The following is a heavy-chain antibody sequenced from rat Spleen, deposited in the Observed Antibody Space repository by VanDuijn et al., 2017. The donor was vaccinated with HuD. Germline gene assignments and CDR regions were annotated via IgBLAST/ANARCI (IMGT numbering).Heavy chain of an antibody. Sequence: EVQLVESGGGSVQPGRSLKVSCAASGFTFDDFYMAWVRQAPTKGLEWVASINYDGSSTYYRDSVKGRFSISRDNAKSSLYLQMDSLRSEETATYYCTRDRILRSTGFDYWGQGVMVTVSS. CDR1: GFTFDDFY. V-gene: IGHV5-20*01. D-gene: IGHD1-6*01. J-gene: IGHJ2*01. CDR2: INYDGSST. CDR3: TRDRILRSTGFDY.